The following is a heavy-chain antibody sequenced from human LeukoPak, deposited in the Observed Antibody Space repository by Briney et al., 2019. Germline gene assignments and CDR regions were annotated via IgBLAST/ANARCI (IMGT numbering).Heavy chain of an antibody. CDR3: ARHLVHPFDY. J-gene: IGHJ4*02. Sequence: SETLSLTCAVYGGSFSGYYWSWIRQPPGKGLEWIGEINHSGSTNYNPFLNRRVTISVDTSKNQFSLKLSSVTAADTAVYYCARHLVHPFDYWGQGTLVTVSS. D-gene: IGHD6-6*01. CDR2: INHSGST. V-gene: IGHV4-34*01. CDR1: GGSFSGYY.